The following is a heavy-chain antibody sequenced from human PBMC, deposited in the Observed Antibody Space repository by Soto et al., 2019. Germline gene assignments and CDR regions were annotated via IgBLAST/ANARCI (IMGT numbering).Heavy chain of an antibody. CDR1: GFTFRNYA. Sequence: GGSLRLSCTASGFTFRNYAMHWVRQAPGKGLEWVAVIWYDGSNKYYGDSVKGRFTIFRDNSKNTLFLHMDSLRAEDTAVYYCAREGGFDWFYPWGQGTLVTVYS. CDR3: AREGGFDWFYP. J-gene: IGHJ5*02. V-gene: IGHV3-33*01. CDR2: IWYDGSNK.